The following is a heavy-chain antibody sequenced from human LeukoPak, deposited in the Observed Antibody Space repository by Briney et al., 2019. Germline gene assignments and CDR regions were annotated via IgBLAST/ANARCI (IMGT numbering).Heavy chain of an antibody. Sequence: GGSLRLSCVVSGFTLSDYYMSWIRQAPGKGLEWISYSSGSGATIYYAASVKGRFTISRDNAKNSLYVQMNDLRSGDTAVYDCVRGARGSRSGFDYWGQGTLVTVSS. V-gene: IGHV3-11*01. J-gene: IGHJ4*02. CDR2: SSGSGATI. CDR3: VRGARGSRSGFDY. D-gene: IGHD3-10*01. CDR1: GFTLSDYY.